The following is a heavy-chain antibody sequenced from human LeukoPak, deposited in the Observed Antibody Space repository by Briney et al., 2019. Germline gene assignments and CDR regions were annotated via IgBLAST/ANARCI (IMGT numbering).Heavy chain of an antibody. CDR1: GRSISTYY. D-gene: IGHD3-16*01. Sequence: SETLSLTCSVSGRSISTYYWSWIRQPPGKGLEWIGYIYSSGTTNYNPSVRSRVTISTDTSKSQIALKLSSVSAADTAVYYCARSIGVSNWFDPWGQGTQVTVSS. CDR2: IYSSGTT. J-gene: IGHJ5*02. CDR3: ARSIGVSNWFDP. V-gene: IGHV4-59*01.